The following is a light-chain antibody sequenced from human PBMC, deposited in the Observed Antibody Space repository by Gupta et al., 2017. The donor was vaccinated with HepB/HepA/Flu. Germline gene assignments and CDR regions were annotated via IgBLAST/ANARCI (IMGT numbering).Light chain of an antibody. V-gene: IGKV3-20*01. CDR3: QQYGESPVT. J-gene: IGKJ5*01. Sequence: VLTQSPGTLSLSPGDSATLSCRASQTVITNYLALYQQRPGQAPRLLIYDASSTSTDIPGRVRGSGSGTNFTLTINRLEPEDFALYYCQQYGESPVTFGQGTRLEIK. CDR2: DAS. CDR1: QTVITNY.